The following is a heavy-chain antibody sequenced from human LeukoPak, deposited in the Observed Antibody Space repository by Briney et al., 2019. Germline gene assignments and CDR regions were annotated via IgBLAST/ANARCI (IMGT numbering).Heavy chain of an antibody. CDR1: GFSFSIHY. CDR2: INPDGSEK. D-gene: IGHD2-21*01. J-gene: IGHJ3*02. V-gene: IGHV3-7*01. Sequence: GGSLRLSCAASGFSFSIHYMSCVRQAPGKGVEWVAIINPDGSEKSYVDSVKGRFTISRDYSEKLLYLNMSNLRAEDTALYYCARDPAYGALDIWGQGTVVTVSS. CDR3: ARDPAYGALDI.